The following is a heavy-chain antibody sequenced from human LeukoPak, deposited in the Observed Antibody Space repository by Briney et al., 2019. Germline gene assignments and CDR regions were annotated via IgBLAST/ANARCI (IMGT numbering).Heavy chain of an antibody. J-gene: IGHJ6*02. CDR2: ISRGGIKI. CDR3: ASPKGSAF. Sequence: GGSLRLSCAASGFTFSDHFMSWIRQAPGKGLEWVAYISRGGIKIYYPDSAEGRFTISRDDAKNSVYLQMNSLRAEDTAVYYCASPKGSAFWGQGTTVTVSS. CDR1: GFTFSDHF. V-gene: IGHV3-11*01.